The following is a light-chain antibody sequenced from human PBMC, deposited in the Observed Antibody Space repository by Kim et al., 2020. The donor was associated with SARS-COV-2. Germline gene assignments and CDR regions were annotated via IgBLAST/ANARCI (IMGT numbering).Light chain of an antibody. CDR1: KLGDKY. CDR3: QAWDSRHVV. Sequence: SYELTQPPSVSVSPGQTASITCSGDKLGDKYACWYQQKPGQYPVLVIYQDTKRPSGIPERFSGSNSGNTATLTISGTQAMDEADYYCQAWDSRHVVFGGG. CDR2: QDT. V-gene: IGLV3-1*01. J-gene: IGLJ2*01.